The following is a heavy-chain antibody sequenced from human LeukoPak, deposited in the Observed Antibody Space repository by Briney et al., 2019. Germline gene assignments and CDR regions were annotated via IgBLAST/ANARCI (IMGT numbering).Heavy chain of an antibody. J-gene: IGHJ4*02. CDR3: ARAAGDLDY. Sequence: GASVKVSCKASGYTFTSYDINWVRQATGQGLEWMGWMNPNSGNTGYAQKFQGRVTMTRDTSISTAYMELSSLGSEDTAIYYCARAAGDLDYWGQGTLVTVSS. CDR1: GYTFTSYD. CDR2: MNPNSGNT. V-gene: IGHV1-8*01.